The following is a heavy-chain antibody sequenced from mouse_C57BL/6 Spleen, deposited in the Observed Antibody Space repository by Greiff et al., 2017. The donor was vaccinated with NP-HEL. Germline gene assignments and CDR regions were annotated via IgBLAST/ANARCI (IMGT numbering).Heavy chain of an antibody. D-gene: IGHD1-2*01. V-gene: IGHV1-82*01. CDR1: GYAFSSSW. Sequence: VKLVESGPELVKPGASVKISCKASGYAFSSSWMNWVKQRPGKGLEWIGRIYPGDGDTNYNGKFKGKATLTADKSSSTAYMQLSSLTSEDSAVYFCARDGYYAMDYWGQGTSVTVSS. CDR3: ARDGYYAMDY. CDR2: IYPGDGDT. J-gene: IGHJ4*01.